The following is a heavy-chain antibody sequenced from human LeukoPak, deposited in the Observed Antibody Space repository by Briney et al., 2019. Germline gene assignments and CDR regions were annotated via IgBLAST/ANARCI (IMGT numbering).Heavy chain of an antibody. D-gene: IGHD6-13*01. CDR2: ISSSSSTI. J-gene: IGHJ4*02. V-gene: IGHV3-48*02. CDR3: ARGPGGSSPYFDY. Sequence: GGSLRLSCAALGLTFTSTRMKWVRQAPGKGLEWGSYISSSSSTIYYADSVKGRFTISRDNAKNSLYLQMNSLRDEDTAVYYCARGPGGSSPYFDYWGQGTLVTVSS. CDR1: GLTFTSTR.